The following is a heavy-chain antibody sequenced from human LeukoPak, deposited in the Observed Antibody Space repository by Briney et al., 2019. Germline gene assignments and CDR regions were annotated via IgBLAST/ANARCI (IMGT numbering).Heavy chain of an antibody. Sequence: GASVKVSCKASGYTFTYHYLHWVRQAPGQALEWMGWITPFNGNTNSAQKFQDRVTITRDRSMSTAYMELSSLRSEDTAMYYCARSSDYSNYIFAYWGQGTLVTVSS. D-gene: IGHD4-11*01. CDR1: GYTFTYHY. CDR3: ARSSDYSNYIFAY. CDR2: ITPFNGNT. J-gene: IGHJ4*02. V-gene: IGHV1-45*02.